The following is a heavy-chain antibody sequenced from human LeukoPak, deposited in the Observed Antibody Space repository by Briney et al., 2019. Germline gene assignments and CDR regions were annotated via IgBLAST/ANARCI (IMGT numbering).Heavy chain of an antibody. Sequence: PSETLSLTCAVSGYSISSGYYWGWIRQPPGKGLEWIGSIYHSGSTYYNPSLKSRVTISVDTSKNQFSLKLSFVTAADTAVYYCATSEWSNNWFDPWGQGTLVTVSS. CDR3: ATSEWSNNWFDP. J-gene: IGHJ5*02. D-gene: IGHD3-3*01. V-gene: IGHV4-38-2*01. CDR2: IYHSGST. CDR1: GYSISSGYY.